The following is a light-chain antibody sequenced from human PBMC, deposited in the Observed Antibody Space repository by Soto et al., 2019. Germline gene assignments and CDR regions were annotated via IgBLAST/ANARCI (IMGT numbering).Light chain of an antibody. V-gene: IGKV1-9*01. CDR2: AAS. CDR1: QGISSY. J-gene: IGKJ1*01. Sequence: DLQLTQSPSFLSASLGDRVTITCRASQGISSYLAWYKQNPGKAPKLLIYAASTLQSGVPSRFSGSGSGTEFTLTINSLQPEDSATYYCQQLNSYPWTFGQGTKVEIK. CDR3: QQLNSYPWT.